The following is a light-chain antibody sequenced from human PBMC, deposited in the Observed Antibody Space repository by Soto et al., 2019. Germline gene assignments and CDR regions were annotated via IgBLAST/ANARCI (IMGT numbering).Light chain of an antibody. CDR1: SSDIGGYNS. CDR3: SSYTDRKNLV. Sequence: SALTQSPSASGSPGQSFTISCTGSSSDIGGYNSVSWYQQHPGKAPKVMIYDVTKRPSGVPDRFSGSKSGNTASLTVSALQAEDEADYYCSSYTDRKNLVFGTGTKVTVL. CDR2: DVT. J-gene: IGLJ1*01. V-gene: IGLV2-8*01.